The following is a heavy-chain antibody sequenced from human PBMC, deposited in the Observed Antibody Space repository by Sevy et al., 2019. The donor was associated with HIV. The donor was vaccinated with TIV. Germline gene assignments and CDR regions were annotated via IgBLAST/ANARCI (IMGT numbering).Heavy chain of an antibody. CDR2: ISYDGSNK. CDR3: AKDHGYSSSWHFDY. V-gene: IGHV3-30*18. CDR1: GFTFSSYG. Sequence: GGSLRLSCAASGFTFSSYGMHWVRQAPGKGLEWVAAISYDGSNKYYADSVKGRFTISRDNSKNTLYLQMNSLRAEDTAVYYCAKDHGYSSSWHFDYWGQGTLVTVSS. J-gene: IGHJ4*02. D-gene: IGHD6-13*01.